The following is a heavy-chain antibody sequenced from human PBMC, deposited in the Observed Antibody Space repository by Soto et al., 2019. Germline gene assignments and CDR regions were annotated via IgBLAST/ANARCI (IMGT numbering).Heavy chain of an antibody. D-gene: IGHD2-21*01. CDR2: IGQDGSQR. Sequence: GGSLRLSCTASGFTFSNYWMSWVRQAPGKGLEWVANIGQDGSQRNYVDSVKGRFTISRDNAENSLYLQMNSLRAEDTAICYCASARHIGPWGQGTLVPVSS. CDR1: GFTFSNYW. J-gene: IGHJ5*02. V-gene: IGHV3-7*01. CDR3: ASARHIGP.